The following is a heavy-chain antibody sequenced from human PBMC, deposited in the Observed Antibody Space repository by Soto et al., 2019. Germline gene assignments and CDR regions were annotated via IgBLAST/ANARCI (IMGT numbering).Heavy chain of an antibody. J-gene: IGHJ4*02. CDR1: GFTFSNAW. Sequence: PGGSLRLSCAASGFTFSNAWMNWVRQAPGKGLEWVGRIKSKTDGGTTDYAAPVKGRFTISRDDSKNTLYLQMNSLKTEDTAVYYCTTDLGLYRLRFLEWLSYWGRGTLVTVSS. CDR3: TTDLGLYRLRFLEWLSY. V-gene: IGHV3-15*07. CDR2: IKSKTDGGTT. D-gene: IGHD3-3*01.